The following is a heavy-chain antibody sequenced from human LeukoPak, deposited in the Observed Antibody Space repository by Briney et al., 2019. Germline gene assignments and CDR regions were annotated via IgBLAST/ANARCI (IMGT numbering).Heavy chain of an antibody. Sequence: PGGSLRLSCAASGFTFSNYWMHWVRQAPGKGLEWVSAISGSGGSTYYADSVKGRFTISRDNSKNTLYLQMNSLRAEDTAVYYCAKDPIAVAGNNWFDPWGQGTLVTVSS. D-gene: IGHD6-19*01. CDR2: ISGSGGST. CDR1: GFTFSNYW. V-gene: IGHV3-23*01. J-gene: IGHJ5*02. CDR3: AKDPIAVAGNNWFDP.